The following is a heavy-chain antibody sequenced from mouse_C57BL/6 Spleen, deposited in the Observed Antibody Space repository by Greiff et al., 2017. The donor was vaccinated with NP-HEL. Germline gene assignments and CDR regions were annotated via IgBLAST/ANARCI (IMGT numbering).Heavy chain of an antibody. D-gene: IGHD1-1*01. CDR1: GYAFSSSW. CDR3: ARSGYYGLWYFDV. Sequence: VQLQESGPELVKPGASVKISCKASGYAFSSSWMNWVKQRPGKGLEWIGRIYPGDGDTNYNGKFKGKATLTADKSSSTAYMQLSSLTSEDSAVYFCARSGYYGLWYFDVWGTGTTVTVSS. CDR2: IYPGDGDT. V-gene: IGHV1-82*01. J-gene: IGHJ1*03.